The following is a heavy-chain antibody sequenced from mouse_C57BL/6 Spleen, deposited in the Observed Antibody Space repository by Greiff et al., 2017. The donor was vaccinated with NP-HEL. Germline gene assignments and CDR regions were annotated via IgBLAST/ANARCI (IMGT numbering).Heavy chain of an antibody. Sequence: QVQLQQPGAELVRPGSSVKLSCKASGYTFTSYWMHWVKQRPIQGLEWIGNIDPSDRETHYNQKFKDKATLTVYKSSSTAYMQLSSLTSEDSAVYYCARALYGTLFDYWGQGTTLTVAS. CDR3: ARALYGTLFDY. V-gene: IGHV1-52*01. CDR2: IDPSDRET. D-gene: IGHD2-1*01. J-gene: IGHJ2*01. CDR1: GYTFTSYW.